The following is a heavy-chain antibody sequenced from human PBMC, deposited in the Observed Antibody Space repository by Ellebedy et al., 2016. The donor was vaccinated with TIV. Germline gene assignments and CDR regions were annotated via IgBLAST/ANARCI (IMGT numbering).Heavy chain of an antibody. Sequence: SETLSLTCAVYGGSFSGYYWSWIRQPPGKGLEWIGEINHSGSTNYNPSLKGRVTISVDTSINHFSLKLTSVTAADTAVYYCARDFGGWPFDSWGQGALVTVSS. J-gene: IGHJ4*02. CDR1: GGSFSGYY. CDR2: INHSGST. V-gene: IGHV4-34*01. D-gene: IGHD6-19*01. CDR3: ARDFGGWPFDS.